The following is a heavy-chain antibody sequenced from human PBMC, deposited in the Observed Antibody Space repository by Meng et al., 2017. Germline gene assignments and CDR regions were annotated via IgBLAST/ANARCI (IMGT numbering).Heavy chain of an antibody. CDR3: AREPLYDSSGYPDAFDI. J-gene: IGHJ3*02. Sequence: SETLSLTCTVSGGSISSGSYYWSWIRQPAGKGLEWIGRIYTSGSTNYNPSLKSRVTISVDTSKNPFSLKLSSVTAADTAVYYCAREPLYDSSGYPDAFDIWGQGTMVTVSS. V-gene: IGHV4-61*02. CDR2: IYTSGST. CDR1: GGSISSGSYY. D-gene: IGHD3-22*01.